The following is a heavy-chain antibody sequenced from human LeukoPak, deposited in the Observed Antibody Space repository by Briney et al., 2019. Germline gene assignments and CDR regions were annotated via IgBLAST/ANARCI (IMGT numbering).Heavy chain of an antibody. CDR2: IYPGDSDT. Sequence: GESLKISCKGSGYTFTSYWIGWVRQMPGKGLEWMGIIYPGDSDTRYSPSFQGQVTISADKSISTAYLQWSSLKASDSAMYYCARRSREGRGHSYGYGYWGQGTLVTVSS. CDR3: ARRSREGRGHSYGYGY. D-gene: IGHD5-18*01. J-gene: IGHJ4*02. CDR1: GYTFTSYW. V-gene: IGHV5-51*01.